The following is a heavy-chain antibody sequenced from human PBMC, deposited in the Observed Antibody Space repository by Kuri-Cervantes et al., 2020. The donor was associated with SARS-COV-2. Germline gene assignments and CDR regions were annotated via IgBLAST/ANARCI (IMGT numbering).Heavy chain of an antibody. CDR1: GYTFTSYG. Sequence: ASVKVSCKASGYTFTSYGISWVRQAPGQGLEWMGWISAYNGNTNYAQKLQGRVTMTTDTSTSTAYMELRNLRSDDTAVYYCARDLIPLVRGVMGNWFDPWGQGTLVTVSS. J-gene: IGHJ5*02. CDR3: ARDLIPLVRGVMGNWFDP. D-gene: IGHD3-10*01. CDR2: ISAYNGNT. V-gene: IGHV1-18*01.